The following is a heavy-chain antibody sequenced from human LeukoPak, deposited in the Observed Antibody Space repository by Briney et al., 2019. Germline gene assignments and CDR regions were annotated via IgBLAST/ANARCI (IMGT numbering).Heavy chain of an antibody. V-gene: IGHV3-23*01. J-gene: IGHJ4*02. CDR2: ISGSGGST. D-gene: IGHD1-1*01. CDR1: GFTFSSYA. CDR3: AKGGLERPGY. Sequence: GGSLRLSCAASGFTFSSYAMSWVRQAPGKGLEWVSAISGSGGSTYYADSVKGRFTISRDNSKNTVYLQMKSLRAEDTAVYYCAKGGLERPGYWGQGTLVTVSS.